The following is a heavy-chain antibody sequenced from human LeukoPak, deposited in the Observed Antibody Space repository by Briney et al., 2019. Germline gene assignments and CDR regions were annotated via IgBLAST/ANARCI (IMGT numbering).Heavy chain of an antibody. J-gene: IGHJ4*02. CDR2: IYHSGST. V-gene: IGHV4-38-2*02. Sequence: PSETLSLTCTVSGYSISSGYYWGWIRQPPGKGLEWIGTIYHSGSTYYNPSLKSRVTISVDTSKNQFSLKLSSATAADTAVYYCARVDGADTAMVSLMIRKYYFDYRGQGTLVTVSS. CDR1: GYSISSGYY. CDR3: ARVDGADTAMVSLMIRKYYFDY. D-gene: IGHD5-18*01.